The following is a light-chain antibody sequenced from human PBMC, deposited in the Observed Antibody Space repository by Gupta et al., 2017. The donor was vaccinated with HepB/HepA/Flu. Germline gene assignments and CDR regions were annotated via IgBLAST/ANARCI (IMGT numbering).Light chain of an antibody. V-gene: IGKV1-33*01. Sequence: DIQMTQSPSSLSASVGDRVTITCQASQDINIYLSWYRQKPGKAPNLLISDASNLETGVPSRFSGGGSGTDFTFTISSLQPEDIATYYCQQYKELFTFGGGTKVEIK. J-gene: IGKJ4*02. CDR2: DAS. CDR3: QQYKELFT. CDR1: QDINIY.